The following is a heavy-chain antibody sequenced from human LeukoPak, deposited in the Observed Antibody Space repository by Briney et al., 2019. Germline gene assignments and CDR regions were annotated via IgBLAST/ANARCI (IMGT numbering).Heavy chain of an antibody. V-gene: IGHV4-34*01. CDR2: INHSGST. CDR3: ARDEMATIPFGY. CDR1: GGSFSGYY. D-gene: IGHD5-24*01. J-gene: IGHJ4*02. Sequence: SETLSLTCAVYGGSFSGYYWSWIRQPPGKGLEWIGEINHSGSTNYNPSLKSRVTISVNTSKTQFPLKLSSVTAADTAVYYCARDEMATIPFGYWGQGTLVTVSS.